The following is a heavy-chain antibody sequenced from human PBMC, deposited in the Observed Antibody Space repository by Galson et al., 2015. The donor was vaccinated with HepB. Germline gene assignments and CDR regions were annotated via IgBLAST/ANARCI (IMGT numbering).Heavy chain of an antibody. CDR1: GFTFSSYT. CDR2: ISRSSNYI. D-gene: IGHD3-10*02. Sequence: SLRLSCAAYGFTFSSYTMNGVRQAPGKGLEWVSSISRSSNYIYYVDSVKGRFTISRDDAKNSLYLQMNSLRVEDTAVYYCARVRQSAVVRGLDPWVQGSLATVSS. CDR3: ARVRQSAVVRGLDP. J-gene: IGHJ5*02. V-gene: IGHV3-21*01.